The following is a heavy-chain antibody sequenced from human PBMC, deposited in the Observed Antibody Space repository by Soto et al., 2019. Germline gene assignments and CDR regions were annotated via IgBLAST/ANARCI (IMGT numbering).Heavy chain of an antibody. J-gene: IGHJ5*02. V-gene: IGHV1-3*04. CDR3: VRAWFDP. CDR2: INTGNGDT. Sequence: QVQLEQSGAEVKKPGASVKVSCKASGYTFTNYAMHWVRQAPRQRLEWMGWINTGNGDTKYSQKFQGRVTITRDSSANTVYMELSSLTSEDTAMYYCVRAWFDPWGQGTLVTVSS. CDR1: GYTFTNYA.